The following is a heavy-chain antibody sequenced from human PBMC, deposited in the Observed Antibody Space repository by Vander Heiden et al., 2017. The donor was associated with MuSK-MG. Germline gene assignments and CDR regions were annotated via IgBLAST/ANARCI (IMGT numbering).Heavy chain of an antibody. V-gene: IGHV1-46*03. Sequence: QVQLVQSGAEVKKPGASVKVSCQASGYPFTSYYMHWVRQAPGQGLEWMGIINPSGGSTSYAQKFQGRVTMTRDTSTSTVYMELSSLRSEDTAVYYCARVTVSRFAFDYWGQGTLVTVSS. CDR2: INPSGGST. CDR3: ARVTVSRFAFDY. D-gene: IGHD3-10*01. CDR1: GYPFTSYY. J-gene: IGHJ4*02.